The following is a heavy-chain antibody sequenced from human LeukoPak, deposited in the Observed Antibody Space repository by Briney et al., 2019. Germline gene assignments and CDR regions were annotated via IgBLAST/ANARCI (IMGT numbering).Heavy chain of an antibody. J-gene: IGHJ6*02. V-gene: IGHV4-61*08. D-gene: IGHD3-3*01. CDR2: IYYSGST. Sequence: SETLSLTCTVSGGSISSGGYYWSWIRQPPGKGLEWIGYIYYSGSTNYNPSLKSRVTISVDTSKNQFSLKLSSVTAADTAVYYCARIGYVLRFLEWLLPDNYYYYGMDVWGQGTTVTVSS. CDR1: GGSISSGGYY. CDR3: ARIGYVLRFLEWLLPDNYYYYGMDV.